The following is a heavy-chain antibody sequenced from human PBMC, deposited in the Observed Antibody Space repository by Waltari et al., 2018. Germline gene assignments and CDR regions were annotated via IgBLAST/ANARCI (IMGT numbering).Heavy chain of an antibody. CDR2: IYWNDDK. CDR3: AHRRPTSLWFRELWGGLVDV. D-gene: IGHD3-10*01. V-gene: IGHV2-5*01. Sequence: QITLKESGPTLVKPTQTLTLTCTFSGFSLSTSGVGVGWIRQPPGKALEWLALIYWNDDKRYSPSLKSRLTITKDTSKNQVVLTMTNMDPVDTATYYCAHRRPTSLWFRELWGGLVDVWGQGTTVTVSS. CDR1: GFSLSTSGVG. J-gene: IGHJ6*02.